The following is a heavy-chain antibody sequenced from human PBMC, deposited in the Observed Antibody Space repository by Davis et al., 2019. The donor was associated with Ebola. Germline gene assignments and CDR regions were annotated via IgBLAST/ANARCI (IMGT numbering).Heavy chain of an antibody. Sequence: PGGSLRLSCAASGFTFSSYSMNWVRQAPGKGLEWVSSISSSSSYIYYADSVKGRFTISRDNAKNSLYLQMNSLRAEDTAVYYCARPGSSSWTYYYYYYMDVWGKGTTVTVSS. J-gene: IGHJ6*03. CDR2: ISSSSSYI. CDR3: ARPGSSSWTYYYYYYMDV. D-gene: IGHD6-13*01. V-gene: IGHV3-21*01. CDR1: GFTFSSYS.